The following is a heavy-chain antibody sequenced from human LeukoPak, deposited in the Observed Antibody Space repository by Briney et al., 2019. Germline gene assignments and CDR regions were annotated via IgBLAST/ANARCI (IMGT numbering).Heavy chain of an antibody. CDR3: AAGSKEQWLTFDY. CDR2: IVVGSGNT. D-gene: IGHD6-19*01. J-gene: IGHJ4*02. Sequence: ASVKVSCKASGFTFTSSAEQWVRQARGQRLEWIGWIVVGSGNTNYAQKFQERVTITRDMSTSTAYMELSSLRSEDTAVYYCAAGSKEQWLTFDYWGQGTLVTVSS. V-gene: IGHV1-58*01. CDR1: GFTFTSSA.